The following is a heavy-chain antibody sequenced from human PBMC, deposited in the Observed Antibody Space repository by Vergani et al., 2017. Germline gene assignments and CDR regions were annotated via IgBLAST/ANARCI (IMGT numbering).Heavy chain of an antibody. V-gene: IGHV3-48*04. CDR2: ISSSSSTI. CDR3: ASGDYGWFDP. J-gene: IGHJ5*02. Sequence: EVQLVESGGGLVQPGGSLRLSCAASGFTFSSYSMNWVRQAPGKGLEWVSYISSSSSTIYYADSVKGRFTISRDNAKNSLYLQMKSLRAEDTAVDYCASGDYGWFDPWGQGTLVTVSS. CDR1: GFTFSSYS. D-gene: IGHD4-17*01.